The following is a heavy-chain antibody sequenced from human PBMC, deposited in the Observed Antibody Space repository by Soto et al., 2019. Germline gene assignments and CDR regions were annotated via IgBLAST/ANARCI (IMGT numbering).Heavy chain of an antibody. J-gene: IGHJ3*02. D-gene: IGHD3-16*01. CDR2: INSDGSNT. CDR1: GFPFSVHC. CDR3: VRDRGRPDAFDI. V-gene: IGHV3-74*01. Sequence: PGGSLRRSCAASGFPFSVHCLHWVRQAPGKGPVWVSHINSDGSNTNYADSVKGRFTISRDNAENTLYLQRNSLRAEDTAVYYCVRDRGRPDAFDIGGQGTMIT.